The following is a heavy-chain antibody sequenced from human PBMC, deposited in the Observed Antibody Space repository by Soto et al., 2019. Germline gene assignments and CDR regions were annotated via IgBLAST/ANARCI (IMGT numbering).Heavy chain of an antibody. Sequence: QVQLVQSGAEGKKPGSSVKVSCKASGGTFSSSALNWVRQAPGQGLEWVGGIISMFGAAKSAQKFLDRVTIIEDDSMRMAYMQPSSMGSEATAMYYGVWERRGYDAFEIWGQFTMVTVAS. J-gene: IGHJ3*02. V-gene: IGHV1-69*01. D-gene: IGHD1-26*01. CDR1: GGTFSSSA. CDR2: IISMFGAA. CDR3: VWERRGYDAFEI.